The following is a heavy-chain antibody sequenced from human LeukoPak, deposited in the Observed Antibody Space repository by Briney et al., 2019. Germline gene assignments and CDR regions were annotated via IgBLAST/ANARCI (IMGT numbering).Heavy chain of an antibody. V-gene: IGHV3-23*01. CDR2: ISGRGGST. CDR1: GFTFTSYG. J-gene: IGHJ4*02. CDR3: AKDPRVGSRVATPCH. D-gene: IGHD5-24*01. Sequence: PGGSLRLSCAASGFTFTSYGMSWVRQAPEKGVEWVSAISGRGGSTYYADCVKGRFTISRDNGKSTLFLQMNSLRAEDTAVYYCAKDPRVGSRVATPCHWGQGTLVTVSS.